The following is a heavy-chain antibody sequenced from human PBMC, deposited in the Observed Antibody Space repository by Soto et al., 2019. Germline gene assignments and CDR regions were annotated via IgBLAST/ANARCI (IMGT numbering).Heavy chain of an antibody. CDR1: GGSISSYY. J-gene: IGHJ4*02. CDR3: ARGAYDSSGYYFY. D-gene: IGHD3-22*01. V-gene: IGHV4-59*01. Sequence: SDTLSLTWTVSGGSISSYYWSWIRQPPGKGLEWIGYIYYSGSTNYNPSLKSRVTISVDTSKNQFSLKLSSVTAADTAVYYCARGAYDSSGYYFYWGQGTLVTVSS. CDR2: IYYSGST.